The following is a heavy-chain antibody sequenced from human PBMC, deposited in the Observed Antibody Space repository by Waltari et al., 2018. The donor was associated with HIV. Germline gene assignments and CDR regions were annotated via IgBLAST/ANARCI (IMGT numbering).Heavy chain of an antibody. CDR3: ARTIFGVMITSDFFYGMDV. CDR2: ISFDGNNA. CDR1: GFIFGDYA. Sequence: QEQLVESGGGGAQPGRSLRPSCSASGFIFGDYAMHWVRQAPGKGLEWVGLISFDGNNAYYADSVKGRFTISRDNSKNTMSLQMNSLRSDDTALYYCARTIFGVMITSDFFYGMDVWGQGTTVTVS. V-gene: IGHV3-30-3*01. J-gene: IGHJ6*02. D-gene: IGHD3-3*01.